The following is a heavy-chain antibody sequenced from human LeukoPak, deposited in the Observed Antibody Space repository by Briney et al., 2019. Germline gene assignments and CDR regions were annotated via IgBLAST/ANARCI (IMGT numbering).Heavy chain of an antibody. V-gene: IGHV3-73*01. CDR1: RFIFSSYA. J-gene: IGHJ3*02. CDR3: TTRRPDAFDI. CDR2: IRSKANSYAT. Sequence: GGSLRLSCAASRFIFSSYAMHWVRQASGKGLEWVGRIRSKANSYATAYAASVKGRFTISRDDSKNTAYLQMNSLKTEDTAVYYCTTRRPDAFDIWGQGTMVTVSS.